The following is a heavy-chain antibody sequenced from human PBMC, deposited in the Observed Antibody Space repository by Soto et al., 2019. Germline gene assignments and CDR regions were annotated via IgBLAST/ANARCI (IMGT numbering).Heavy chain of an antibody. D-gene: IGHD2-15*01. Sequence: PSETLSLTCTVSGGSVSSGSYYGSWIRQPPGKGLEWIGYIYYSGSTNYNPSLKSRVTISVDTSKNQFSLKLSSVTAADTAVYYCARGSGPNDAFDIWGQGTMVTVS. CDR3: ARGSGPNDAFDI. CDR1: GGSVSSGSYY. J-gene: IGHJ3*02. V-gene: IGHV4-61*01. CDR2: IYYSGST.